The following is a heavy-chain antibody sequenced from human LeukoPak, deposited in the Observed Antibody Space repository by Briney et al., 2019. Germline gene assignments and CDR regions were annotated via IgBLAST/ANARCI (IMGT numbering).Heavy chain of an antibody. D-gene: IGHD3-3*01. Sequence: ASVKVSCKASGYTFTSYYMHWVRQAPGQGLEWMGLINPTGGSTGYAQKFQGRVTMTRDMSTSTVYMELSSLRSEDTAVYYCARVITTHYDFWSGYYAFDIWGQGTMVTVSS. V-gene: IGHV1-46*01. J-gene: IGHJ3*02. CDR2: INPTGGST. CDR3: ARVITTHYDFWSGYYAFDI. CDR1: GYTFTSYY.